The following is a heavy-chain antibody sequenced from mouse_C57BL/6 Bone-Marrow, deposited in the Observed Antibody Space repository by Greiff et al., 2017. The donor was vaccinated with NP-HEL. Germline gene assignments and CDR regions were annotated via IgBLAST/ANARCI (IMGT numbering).Heavy chain of an antibody. D-gene: IGHD1-1*01. J-gene: IGHJ2*01. CDR1: GFTFSSYA. CDR3: TRGYLRYYSYYFDY. CDR2: ISSGGDSI. V-gene: IGHV5-9-1*02. Sequence: DVMLVESGEGLVKPGGSLKLSCAASGFTFSSYAMSWVRQTPEKRLEWVAYISSGGDSIYYADTVKGRFTISRDNARNTLYLQMSSLKSEDTAMYYCTRGYLRYYSYYFDYWGQGTTLTVSS.